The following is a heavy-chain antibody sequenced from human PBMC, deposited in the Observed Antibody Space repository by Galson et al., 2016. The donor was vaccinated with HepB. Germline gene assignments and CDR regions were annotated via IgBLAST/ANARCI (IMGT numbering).Heavy chain of an antibody. D-gene: IGHD6-13*01. J-gene: IGHJ4*02. Sequence: SVKVSCKASGYSFTNYYIHWVRQAPGQGLEWMGRIDPRDGITSYTQKLQGSVTVTRDTSTNTVYMALSSLRSEDTAVYYCARDRAISLAAAGSFDYWGQGSLVTVSA. CDR2: IDPRDGIT. V-gene: IGHV1-46*01. CDR1: GYSFTNYY. CDR3: ARDRAISLAAAGSFDY.